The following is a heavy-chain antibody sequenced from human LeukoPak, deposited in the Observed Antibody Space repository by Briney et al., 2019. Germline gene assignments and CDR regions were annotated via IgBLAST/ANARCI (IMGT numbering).Heavy chain of an antibody. CDR1: GYTLTDYH. Sequence: GASVKVSCKASGYTLTDYHMHWVRQAPGQGLEWMGWINPKSGGTNYAQNFQGRVTMTRDTSISTGYMELSRLRSDDTAVYYCARGNTVKYYYGSGKTVNYYGMDVWGQGTTVTVSS. D-gene: IGHD3-10*01. CDR3: ARGNTVKYYYGSGKTVNYYGMDV. CDR2: INPKSGGT. J-gene: IGHJ6*02. V-gene: IGHV1-2*02.